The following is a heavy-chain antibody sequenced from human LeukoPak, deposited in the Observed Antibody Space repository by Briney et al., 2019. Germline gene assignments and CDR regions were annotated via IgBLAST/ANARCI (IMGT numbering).Heavy chain of an antibody. Sequence: TSVKVSCKASGFTFTSSAMQWVRQARGQRLEWIGWIVVGSGNTNYAQKFQERVTITRDMSTSTAYMELSSLRSEDTAVYYCAAGRYDFWSGYHYGMDVWGQGTTVTVPS. V-gene: IGHV1-58*02. CDR2: IVVGSGNT. CDR3: AAGRYDFWSGYHYGMDV. J-gene: IGHJ6*02. D-gene: IGHD3-3*01. CDR1: GFTFTSSA.